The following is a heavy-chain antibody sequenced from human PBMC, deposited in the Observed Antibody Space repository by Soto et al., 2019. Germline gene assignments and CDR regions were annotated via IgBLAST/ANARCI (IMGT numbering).Heavy chain of an antibody. V-gene: IGHV4-59*01. Sequence: SETLSLTCTVPGGSISSYYWSWIRQPPGKGLEWIGYIYYSGSTNYNPSLKSRVTISVDTSKNQFSLKLSSVTAADTAVYYCARVSLPYYYDSSGYHRYYYYGMDVWGQGTTVTVS. D-gene: IGHD3-22*01. CDR2: IYYSGST. CDR3: ARVSLPYYYDSSGYHRYYYYGMDV. J-gene: IGHJ6*02. CDR1: GGSISSYY.